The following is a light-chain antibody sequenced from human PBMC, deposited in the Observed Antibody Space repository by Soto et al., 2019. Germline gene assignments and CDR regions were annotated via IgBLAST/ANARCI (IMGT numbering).Light chain of an antibody. CDR1: SSDVGGYNY. V-gene: IGLV2-14*01. CDR3: SSYTTSTTLVV. J-gene: IGLJ3*02. CDR2: EVS. Sequence: QSVLTQPASVSGSHGQSITISCTGTSSDVGGYNYVSWYQQHPGKAPKLMIYEVSHRPSGVSDRFSGSKSGNTASLTISGLQAEDEADYYCSSYTTSTTLVVFGGGTKLTVL.